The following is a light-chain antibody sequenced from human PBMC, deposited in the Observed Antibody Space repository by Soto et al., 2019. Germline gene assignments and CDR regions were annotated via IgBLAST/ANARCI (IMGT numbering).Light chain of an antibody. CDR1: SSDVGGHNS. CDR2: DVS. J-gene: IGLJ1*01. CDR3: SSFTSSVTYV. Sequence: QSVLTQPASVSGSPGQSITISCNGTSSDVGGHNSVSWYRQDPGKAPKLMIYDVSNRPSGVSDRFSGSKSGNTASLTISGLQIEDEADYYCSSFTSSVTYVFGTGTKGTVL. V-gene: IGLV2-14*01.